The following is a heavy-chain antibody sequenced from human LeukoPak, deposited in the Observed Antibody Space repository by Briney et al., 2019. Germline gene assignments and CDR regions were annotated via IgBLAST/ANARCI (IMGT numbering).Heavy chain of an antibody. V-gene: IGHV1-18*01. D-gene: IGHD3-9*01. CDR1: GYTFTSYG. CDR3: ARAVRDILTGYYTSPYYFDY. Sequence: ASVKVSCKASGYTFTSYGISWVRQAPGQGREGMGWISAYNGNTNYAQKLQGRVTMTTDTSTSTAYMELRSLRSDDPAVYYCARAVRDILTGYYTSPYYFDYWGQGTLVTVSS. J-gene: IGHJ4*02. CDR2: ISAYNGNT.